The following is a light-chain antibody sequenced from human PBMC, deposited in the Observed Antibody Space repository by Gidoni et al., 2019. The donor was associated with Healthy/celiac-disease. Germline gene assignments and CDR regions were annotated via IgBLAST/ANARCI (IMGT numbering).Light chain of an antibody. Sequence: DIVLTQSADSLAVSLGERATINCKSSQSILFNFKNKNYLAWYQQKPRKPPQLLISCASVRESGVPDRFSGTGSGSDFTLTINSLQAEDVSVYYCQQYYTTPFTFXQXTKVEIK. V-gene: IGKV4-1*01. CDR3: QQYYTTPFT. CDR2: CAS. CDR1: QSILFNFKNKNY. J-gene: IGKJ2*01.